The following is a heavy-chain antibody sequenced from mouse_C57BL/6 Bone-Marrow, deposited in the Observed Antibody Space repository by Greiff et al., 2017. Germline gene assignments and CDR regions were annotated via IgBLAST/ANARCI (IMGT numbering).Heavy chain of an antibody. CDR2: INPGSGGT. J-gene: IGHJ3*01. CDR1: GYAFTNYL. D-gene: IGHD2-3*01. V-gene: IGHV1-54*01. Sequence: QVQLQQSGAELVRPGTSVKVSCKASGYAFTNYLIEWVKQRPGQGLEWIGVINPGSGGTNYNEKFKGKATLTADKSSSTAYMQLSSLTSEDSAVYFCARGYSGFFAYWGQEALVTVSA. CDR3: ARGYSGFFAY.